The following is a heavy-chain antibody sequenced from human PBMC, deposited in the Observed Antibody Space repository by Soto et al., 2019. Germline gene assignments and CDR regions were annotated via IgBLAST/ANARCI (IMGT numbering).Heavy chain of an antibody. D-gene: IGHD3-16*01. V-gene: IGHV1-3*01. Sequence: QVQLVQSGAEVKKPGASVKVSCKASGYTFTSYAMHWVRQAPGQRLEWMGWINAGNGNTKYSQKFQGRVTITRDTSASTAYMEPSSLRTEDTAVYYWARGLGLYHLGYWGQGTLVTVSS. J-gene: IGHJ4*02. CDR2: INAGNGNT. CDR1: GYTFTSYA. CDR3: ARGLGLYHLGY.